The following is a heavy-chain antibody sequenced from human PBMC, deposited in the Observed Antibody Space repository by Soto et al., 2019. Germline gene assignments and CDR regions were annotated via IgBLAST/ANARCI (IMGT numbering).Heavy chain of an antibody. CDR3: AREYSSSWYSVNLRYFDL. CDR2: ISAYNGNT. Sequence: QVQLVQSGAEVKKPGASVKVSCKASGYTFTSYGISWVRQAPGQGLEWMGWISAYNGNTNYAQKLQGRVTMTTDTSTSTAYMELRSLRSDDTAVYYCAREYSSSWYSVNLRYFDLWGRGTLVTVSS. CDR1: GYTFTSYG. D-gene: IGHD6-13*01. V-gene: IGHV1-18*01. J-gene: IGHJ2*01.